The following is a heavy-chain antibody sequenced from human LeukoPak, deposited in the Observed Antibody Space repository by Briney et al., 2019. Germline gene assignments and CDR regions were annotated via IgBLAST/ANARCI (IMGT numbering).Heavy chain of an antibody. J-gene: IGHJ6*02. CDR3: ARDVYYGSGEYGMDV. V-gene: IGHV4-34*01. D-gene: IGHD3-10*01. CDR1: GGSFSGYY. CDR2: INHSGST. Sequence: PSETLSLTCAVYGGSFSGYYWSWIRQPPGKGLEWIGEINHSGSTNYNPSLKSRVTISVDTSKNQFSLKLSSVTAADTAVYYCARDVYYGSGEYGMDVWGQGTTVTVSS.